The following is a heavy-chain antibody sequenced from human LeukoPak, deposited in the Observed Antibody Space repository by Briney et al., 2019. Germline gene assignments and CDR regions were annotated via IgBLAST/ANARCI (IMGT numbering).Heavy chain of an antibody. CDR3: AKAGYTSSWPLDY. D-gene: IGHD6-13*01. CDR2: LSGSGSTT. V-gene: IGHV3-23*01. J-gene: IGHJ4*02. Sequence: GGSLRLSCAASGFTFSSYAMSWVRQAPGKGLEWVSALSGSGSTTYYADSVKGRFTISRDNSKNTLFLEMNSLRVEDTAVYYCAKAGYTSSWPLDYWGQGTQVTVYS. CDR1: GFTFSSYA.